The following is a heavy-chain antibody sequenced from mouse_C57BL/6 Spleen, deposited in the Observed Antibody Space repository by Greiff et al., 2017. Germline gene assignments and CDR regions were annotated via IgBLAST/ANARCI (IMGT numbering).Heavy chain of an antibody. D-gene: IGHD1-1*01. CDR1: GYAFSSYW. CDR3: ARGETVVATSYYFDY. Sequence: QVHVKQSGAELVKPGASVKISCKASGYAFSSYWMNWVKQRPGKGLEWIGQIYPGDGDTNYNGKFKGKATLTADKSSSTAYMQLSSLTSEDSAVYFCARGETVVATSYYFDYWGQGTTLTVSS. J-gene: IGHJ2*01. V-gene: IGHV1-80*01. CDR2: IYPGDGDT.